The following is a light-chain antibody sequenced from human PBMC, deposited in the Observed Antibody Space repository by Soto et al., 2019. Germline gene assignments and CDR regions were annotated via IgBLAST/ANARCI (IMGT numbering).Light chain of an antibody. V-gene: IGLV2-23*01. Sequence: QSVLAQPACVSLSPGQSITMSCTGTSSDVGSYNLVSWYQQHPGKAPKLMIYEGSKRPSGVSNRFSGSKSGNTASLTISGLQAEDEADYYCCSYAGSSTLNYVFGTGTKVTVL. CDR2: EGS. CDR3: CSYAGSSTLNYV. CDR1: SSDVGSYNL. J-gene: IGLJ1*01.